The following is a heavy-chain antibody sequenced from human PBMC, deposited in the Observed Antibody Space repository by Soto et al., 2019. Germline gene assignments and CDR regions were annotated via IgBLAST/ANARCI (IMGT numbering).Heavy chain of an antibody. CDR3: ARGLSLDWSGYYTVYYYYGMDV. Sequence: GGSLRLSCAASGFTFSSYSMNWVRQAPGKGLEWVSSISSSSSYIYYADSVKGRFTISRDNAKNSLYLQMNSLRAEDTAVYYCARGLSLDWSGYYTVYYYYGMDVWGQGTTVTVSS. CDR1: GFTFSSYS. D-gene: IGHD3-3*01. V-gene: IGHV3-21*01. CDR2: ISSSSSYI. J-gene: IGHJ6*02.